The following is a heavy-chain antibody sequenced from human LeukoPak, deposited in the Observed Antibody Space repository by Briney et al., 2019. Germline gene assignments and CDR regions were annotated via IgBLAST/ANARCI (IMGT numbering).Heavy chain of an antibody. CDR1: GGSFSGYY. CDR2: INHSGST. V-gene: IGHV4-34*01. J-gene: IGHJ4*02. Sequence: PSETLSLTCAAYGGSFSGYYWSWIRQPPGKGLEWIGEINHSGSTNYNPSLKSRVTISVDTSKNQFSLKLSSVTAADTAVYYCAVVTGYFDYWGQGTLVTVSS. CDR3: AVVTGYFDY. D-gene: IGHD2-8*02.